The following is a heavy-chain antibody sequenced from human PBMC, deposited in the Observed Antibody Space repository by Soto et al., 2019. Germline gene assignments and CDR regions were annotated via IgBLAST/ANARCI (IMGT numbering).Heavy chain of an antibody. CDR1: GFTVSSND. Sequence: EVQLVKSGGGLIQPGGSLRLSCAASGFTVSSNDMSWVRQAPGKGLEWVSAIYSSGSTSYVDSVKGRFNISRDISKNTLYLQMNSLRVEDTAVYYCASRPPFDYWGQGTLVTVSS. CDR2: IYSSGST. J-gene: IGHJ4*02. V-gene: IGHV3-53*01. CDR3: ASRPPFDY.